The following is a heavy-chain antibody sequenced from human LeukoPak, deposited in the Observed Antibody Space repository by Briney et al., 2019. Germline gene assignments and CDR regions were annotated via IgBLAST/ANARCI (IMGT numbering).Heavy chain of an antibody. CDR1: GFTFSSYG. J-gene: IGHJ4*02. D-gene: IGHD3-10*01. V-gene: IGHV3-33*01. Sequence: PGRSLRLSCAASGFTFSSYGMHWVRQAPGKGLEWVAVIWYDGSNKYYADSVKGRFTISRDNSKNTLYLQMNSLRAEDTAVYYCAREGPSRASAKFGYYFDYWGQGTLVTVSS. CDR2: IWYDGSNK. CDR3: AREGPSRASAKFGYYFDY.